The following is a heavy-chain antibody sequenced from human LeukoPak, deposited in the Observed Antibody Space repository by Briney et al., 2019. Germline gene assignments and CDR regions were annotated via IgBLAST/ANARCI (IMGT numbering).Heavy chain of an antibody. V-gene: IGHV1-69*13. CDR2: IIPIFGTA. CDR1: GYTFSSYA. D-gene: IGHD2-21*01. J-gene: IGHJ6*02. Sequence: SVKVSCKASGYTFSSYAISWVRQAPGQGLEWMGGIIPIFGTANYAQKFQGRVTITADESTSTAYMELSSLRSEDTAVYYCARPYRDPYYYYGMDVWGQGTTVTVSS. CDR3: ARPYRDPYYYYGMDV.